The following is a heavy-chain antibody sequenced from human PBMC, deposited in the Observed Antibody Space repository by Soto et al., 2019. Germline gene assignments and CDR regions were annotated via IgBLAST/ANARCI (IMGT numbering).Heavy chain of an antibody. V-gene: IGHV1-69*01. D-gene: IGHD4-17*01. Sequence: VQLVQSGAEVKKPGSSVKVSCRASGATFRSYAFTWVRQAPGQGLAWMGGISPIFGSTIYARQFQGRVTITADDAASTAYMDLNSLSSEDTAVYYCAGDYGVYDWYGMDVWGQGTTVTVSS. CDR3: AGDYGVYDWYGMDV. CDR2: ISPIFGST. CDR1: GATFRSYA. J-gene: IGHJ6*02.